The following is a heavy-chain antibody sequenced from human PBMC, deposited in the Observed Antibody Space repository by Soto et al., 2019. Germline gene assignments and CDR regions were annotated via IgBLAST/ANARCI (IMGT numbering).Heavy chain of an antibody. Sequence: GGSLRLSCAASGFTFSSYAMHWVRQAPGKGLEWVAVISYDGRNKYYADSVKGRFTISRDNSKNTLYLQMNSLRAEDTAVYYCAREIEWLLGYWGQGTLVTVSS. CDR2: ISYDGRNK. D-gene: IGHD3-3*01. J-gene: IGHJ4*02. CDR3: AREIEWLLGY. V-gene: IGHV3-30*04. CDR1: GFTFSSYA.